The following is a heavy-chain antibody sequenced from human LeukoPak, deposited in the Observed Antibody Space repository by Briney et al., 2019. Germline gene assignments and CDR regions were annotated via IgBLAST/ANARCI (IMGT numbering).Heavy chain of an antibody. CDR1: GFTFSSYS. J-gene: IGHJ3*02. CDR2: IYSGGSA. V-gene: IGHV3-66*01. CDR3: AKMSNYYNSLGYYAFDI. D-gene: IGHD3-22*01. Sequence: PGGSLRLSCAASGFTFSSYSLNWVRQAPGKGLEWVSVIYSGGSADYADSVKGRFTISRDNSKNTLHLQMKSLRAEDTAVYYCAKMSNYYNSLGYYAFDIWGQGTMVTVSS.